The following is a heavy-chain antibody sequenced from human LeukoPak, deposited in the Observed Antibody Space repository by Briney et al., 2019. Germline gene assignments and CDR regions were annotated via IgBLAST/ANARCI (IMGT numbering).Heavy chain of an antibody. D-gene: IGHD2-8*02. CDR2: VSGSGGST. CDR3: AKANTGLTHDFDN. Sequence: GGSLRLSCEASGFTFSAYAMSWVRQAPGSGLEWVSAVSGSGGSTYYAGSVKGRFTISRDNSRNTLYLQMNSLRGEDTVLYYCAKANTGLTHDFDNWGQGTLVTVSS. J-gene: IGHJ4*02. V-gene: IGHV3-23*01. CDR1: GFTFSAYA.